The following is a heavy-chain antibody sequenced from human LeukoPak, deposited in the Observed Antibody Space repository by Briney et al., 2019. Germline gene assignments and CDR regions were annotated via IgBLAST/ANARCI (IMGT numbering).Heavy chain of an antibody. CDR2: ISSSGSTI. Sequence: GGSLRLSCAASGFTFSSYEMNWVRQAPGKGLEWVSYISSSGSTIYYADSVKGRFTISRDNAKNSLYLQMNSLRAEDTAVYYCARGTSSSSLRGFGGYYYYMDVWGKGTTVTISS. J-gene: IGHJ6*03. D-gene: IGHD6-13*01. V-gene: IGHV3-48*03. CDR3: ARGTSSSSLRGFGGYYYYMDV. CDR1: GFTFSSYE.